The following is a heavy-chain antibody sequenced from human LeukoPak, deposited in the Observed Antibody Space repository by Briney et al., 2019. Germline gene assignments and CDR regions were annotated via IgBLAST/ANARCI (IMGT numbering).Heavy chain of an antibody. Sequence: SETLSLTCTVSGGSISSYYWSWIRQPPGKGLGWIGYIYYSGSTNYNPSLKSRVPISVDTSKNQFSLKLSSVTAADTAVYYCARENSPEGSLYWYFDLWGRGTLVTVSS. CDR2: IYYSGST. V-gene: IGHV4-59*01. CDR1: GGSISSYY. D-gene: IGHD4-23*01. J-gene: IGHJ2*01. CDR3: ARENSPEGSLYWYFDL.